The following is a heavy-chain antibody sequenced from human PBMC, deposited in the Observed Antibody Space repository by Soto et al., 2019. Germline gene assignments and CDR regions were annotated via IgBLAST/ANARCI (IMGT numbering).Heavy chain of an antibody. V-gene: IGHV1-69*08. CDR3: ARDSEMATIPVGWYFDL. Sequence: QVQLVQSGAEVKKPGSSVKVSCKASGGTFSSYTISWVRQAPGQGLEWMGRIIPILGIANYAQKFQGRVTITAXXSXSIXYMELSSLRSEDTAVYYCARDSEMATIPVGWYFDLWGRGTLVTVSS. D-gene: IGHD5-12*01. J-gene: IGHJ2*01. CDR2: IIPILGIA. CDR1: GGTFSSYT.